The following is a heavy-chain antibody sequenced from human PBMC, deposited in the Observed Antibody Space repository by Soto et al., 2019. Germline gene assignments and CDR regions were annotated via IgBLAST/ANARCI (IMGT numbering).Heavy chain of an antibody. Sequence: LKISCKGSGYSFTSYWIGWVRQMPGKGLEWMGIIYPGDSDTRYSPSFQGQVTISADKSISTAYLQWSSLKASDTAMYYCALSYCGGDCYPDYYGMDVWGQGTTVTVSS. D-gene: IGHD2-21*02. J-gene: IGHJ6*02. V-gene: IGHV5-51*01. CDR3: ALSYCGGDCYPDYYGMDV. CDR2: IYPGDSDT. CDR1: GYSFTSYW.